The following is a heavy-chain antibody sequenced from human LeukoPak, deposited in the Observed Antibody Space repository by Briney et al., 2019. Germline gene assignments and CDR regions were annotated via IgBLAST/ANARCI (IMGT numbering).Heavy chain of an antibody. CDR3: ARVKNTDWLLPDAFDI. CDR2: INPNSGGT. J-gene: IGHJ3*02. D-gene: IGHD3-9*01. Sequence: GASVKVSCKASGYTFTGYYMHWVRQAPGQGLEWMGWINPNSGGTNYAQKFQGRVTMTRDTSISTAYMELSRLRSDDTAVYYCARVKNTDWLLPDAFDIWGQGTMVTVSS. CDR1: GYTFTGYY. V-gene: IGHV1-2*02.